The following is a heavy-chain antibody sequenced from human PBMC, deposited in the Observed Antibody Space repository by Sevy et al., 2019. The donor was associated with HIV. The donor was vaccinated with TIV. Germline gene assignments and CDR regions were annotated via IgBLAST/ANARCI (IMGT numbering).Heavy chain of an antibody. CDR1: GFTFSDHY. Sequence: GGSLRLSCAASGFTFSDHYVDWVRQAPGKGLEWVGRIRNRPNSYTTEYAVSVKGRFTISRDDSRNSVYLQMTSLKTQDSAVYYCVRGPNCGVGGCQQISPYCLDVWGKGATITVSS. CDR3: VRGPNCGVGGCQQISPYCLDV. CDR2: IRNRPNSYTT. J-gene: IGHJ6*03. D-gene: IGHD2-15*01. V-gene: IGHV3-72*01.